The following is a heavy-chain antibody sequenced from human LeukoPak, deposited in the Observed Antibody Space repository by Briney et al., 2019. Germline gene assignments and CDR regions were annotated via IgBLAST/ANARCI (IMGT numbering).Heavy chain of an antibody. D-gene: IGHD6-19*01. CDR1: GFTFSSYS. CDR2: ISSSSSYI. Sequence: GGSLRLSCAASGFTFSSYSMNWVRQAPGKGLEWVSSISSSSSYIYYADSVKGRFTISRDNAKNSLYLQMNSLRAEDTAAYYCAAPGIAVAGTKVDWFDPWGQGTLVTVSS. J-gene: IGHJ5*02. CDR3: AAPGIAVAGTKVDWFDP. V-gene: IGHV3-21*01.